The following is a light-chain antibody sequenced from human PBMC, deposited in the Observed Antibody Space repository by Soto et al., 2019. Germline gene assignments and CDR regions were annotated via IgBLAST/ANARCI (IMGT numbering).Light chain of an antibody. CDR3: QQYDSYSWT. CDR2: DVS. V-gene: IGKV1-5*01. J-gene: IGKJ1*01. CDR1: QSVSNW. Sequence: IQMTQSPSDRSPSLGERVTITCRGSQSVSNWLAWYQQKPGKAPKLLIYDVSSLESGVPSRFSGSGSGTEFILTISSLKDDDFATYDCQQYDSYSWTFDQGTKVDIK.